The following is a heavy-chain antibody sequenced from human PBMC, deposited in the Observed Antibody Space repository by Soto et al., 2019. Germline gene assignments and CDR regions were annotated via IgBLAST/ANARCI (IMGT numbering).Heavy chain of an antibody. J-gene: IGHJ4*02. Sequence: QITLKESGPTLVKPTQTLTLTCTFSGFSLSTSGVGVGWIRQPPGKALEWLALIYWDDDKRYSPSLKSRLTITKDTSKNQVVLTMTNMDPVDTATNYCAHSIRYFDWLHRYFDYWGQGTLVTVSS. CDR2: IYWDDDK. CDR3: AHSIRYFDWLHRYFDY. V-gene: IGHV2-5*02. D-gene: IGHD3-9*01. CDR1: GFSLSTSGVG.